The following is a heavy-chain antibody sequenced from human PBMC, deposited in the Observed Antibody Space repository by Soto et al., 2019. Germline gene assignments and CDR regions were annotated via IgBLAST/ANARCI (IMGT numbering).Heavy chain of an antibody. Sequence: QLQLQESGPGLVKPSETLSLTCTVSGGSISSSSYYWGWIRQPPGKGLEWIGSIYYSGSTYYNPSLTSRVTISVGTSKNQFSLKLSSVTAADTAVYYCARVEVSSGWYFGYWGQGTLVTVSS. V-gene: IGHV4-39*01. CDR3: ARVEVSSGWYFGY. J-gene: IGHJ4*02. CDR1: GGSISSSSYY. CDR2: IYYSGST. D-gene: IGHD6-19*01.